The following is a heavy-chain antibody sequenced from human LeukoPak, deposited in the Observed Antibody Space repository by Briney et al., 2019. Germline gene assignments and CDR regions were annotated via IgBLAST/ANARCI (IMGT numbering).Heavy chain of an antibody. CDR3: ASRHCSGGGCYFAGADPFDY. J-gene: IGHJ4*02. CDR1: GFTVSGSY. CDR2: IYHDHST. D-gene: IGHD2-15*01. V-gene: IGHV3-53*01. Sequence: GGSLRLSCTASGFTVSGSYMSWVRQAPGKGLDWVAIIYHDHSTYYPESVKGRFTISRDTSKNTLYLQMNSLRAEDTAVYFCASRHCSGGGCYFAGADPFDYWGQGTLVTVSS.